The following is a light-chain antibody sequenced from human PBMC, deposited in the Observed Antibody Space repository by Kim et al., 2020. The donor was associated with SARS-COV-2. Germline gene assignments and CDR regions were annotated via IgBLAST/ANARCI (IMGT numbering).Light chain of an antibody. Sequence: LAPEERYTLSCRTSQCAGRALAWYQQKPGQAPRLLIYEESSGATGMPARFSGSGSGTDFTVTISSLEPEDLAVYYCQQRSQWPLTVGGGTKVDSK. CDR3: QQRSQWPLT. CDR1: QCAGRA. CDR2: EES. J-gene: IGKJ4*01. V-gene: IGKV3-11*01.